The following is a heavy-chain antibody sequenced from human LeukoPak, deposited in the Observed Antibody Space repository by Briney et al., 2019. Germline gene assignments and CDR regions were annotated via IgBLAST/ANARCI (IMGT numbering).Heavy chain of an antibody. CDR2: ISGSGGST. CDR1: GFTFSNYG. Sequence: PGGSLRLSCAASGFTFSNYGMSWVRQAPGRGLEWVSAISGSGGSTYYADSVKGRFTISRDNSRNTLFLQMNSLRVEDTAVYYCARGRSGDGAFDIWGQGTVVTVSS. CDR3: ARGRSGDGAFDI. J-gene: IGHJ3*02. D-gene: IGHD3-10*01. V-gene: IGHV3-23*01.